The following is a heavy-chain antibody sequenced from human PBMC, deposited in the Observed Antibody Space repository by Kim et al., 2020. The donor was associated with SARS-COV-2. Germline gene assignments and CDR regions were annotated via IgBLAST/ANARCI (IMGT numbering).Heavy chain of an antibody. V-gene: IGHV3-33*01. J-gene: IGHJ4*02. Sequence: ADSVRGRFTICRDYSENKLYLQMDSLSAGDTAVYYCARPSSSHFDFWGQGTLVTVSS. CDR3: ARPSSSHFDF. D-gene: IGHD3-10*01.